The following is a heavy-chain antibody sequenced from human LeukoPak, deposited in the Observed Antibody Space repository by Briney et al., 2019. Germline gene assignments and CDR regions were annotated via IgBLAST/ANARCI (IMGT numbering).Heavy chain of an antibody. D-gene: IGHD2-15*01. J-gene: IGHJ4*02. CDR1: GGSFSGYY. V-gene: IGHV4-34*01. CDR3: ARRSSYCSGGSCYDSHFDY. Sequence: SETLSLTCAVYGGSFSGYYWSWIRQPPGKGLEWIGEINHSGSTNYNPSLKSRVTISVDTSKNQFSLKLSSVTAADTAVYYCARRSSYCSGGSCYDSHFDYWGQGTLVTVSS. CDR2: INHSGST.